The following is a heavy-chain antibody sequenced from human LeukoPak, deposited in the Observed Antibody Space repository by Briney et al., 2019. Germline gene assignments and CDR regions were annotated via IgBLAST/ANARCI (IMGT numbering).Heavy chain of an antibody. V-gene: IGHV1-69*05. D-gene: IGHD6-13*01. Sequence: ASVKVSCKASGGSFTDYVMSWARQAPGQGLEWMGGIIPLFETAKYEQKFQGRVTITTDESTSTAYMELSTLRSDDTAVYYCARERPPGDSSNWFLEGYFDIWGQGTLVTVSS. CDR3: ARERPPGDSSNWFLEGYFDI. J-gene: IGHJ4*02. CDR2: IIPLFETA. CDR1: GGSFTDYV.